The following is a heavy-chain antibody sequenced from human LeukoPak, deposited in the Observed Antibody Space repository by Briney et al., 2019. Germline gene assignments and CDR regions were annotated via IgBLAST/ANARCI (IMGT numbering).Heavy chain of an antibody. V-gene: IGHV3-30*18. CDR3: ANTLYSSGWYGRSDAFDI. CDR2: ISYDGSNK. CDR1: GFTFSSYG. J-gene: IGHJ3*02. Sequence: GRSLRLSSAASGFTFSSYGMHWVRQAPGKGLEWVAVISYDGSNKYYADSVKGRFTISRDNSKNTLYLQMNSLRAEDTAVYYCANTLYSSGWYGRSDAFDIWGQGTMVTVSS. D-gene: IGHD6-19*01.